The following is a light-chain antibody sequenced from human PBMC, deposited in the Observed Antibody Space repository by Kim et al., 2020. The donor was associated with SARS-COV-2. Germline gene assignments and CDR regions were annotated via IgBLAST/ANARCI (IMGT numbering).Light chain of an antibody. Sequence: PGDRAPRPLWASHIVRSHLPGYKQKPGQAPRLLLYGASTRATGIPASFSGGGSGTEFTLTLNLLQSEDFAVYSCQQYHNWPPDGTFGQGTKVDI. CDR2: GAS. J-gene: IGKJ1*01. CDR3: QQYHNWPPDGT. V-gene: IGKV3-15*01. CDR1: HIVRSH.